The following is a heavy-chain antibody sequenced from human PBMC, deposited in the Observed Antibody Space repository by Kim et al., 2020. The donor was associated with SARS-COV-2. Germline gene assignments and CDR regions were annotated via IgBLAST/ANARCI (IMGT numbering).Heavy chain of an antibody. CDR3: RISPRIAWIDY. J-gene: IGHJ4*02. D-gene: IGHD6-13*01. Sequence: GGSLRLSCAASGFTFSIDGMHWVRQAPGKGLEWVAVISYDGSNKYYADSVKGRFTISRDNSKNTLYLQMNSLRAEDTAVYYCRISPRIAWIDYWGQGTLVTVSP. V-gene: IGHV3-30*03. CDR2: ISYDGSNK. CDR1: GFTFSIDG.